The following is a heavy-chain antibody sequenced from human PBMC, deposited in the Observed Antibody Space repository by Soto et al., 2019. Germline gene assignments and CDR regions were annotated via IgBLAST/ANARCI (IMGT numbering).Heavy chain of an antibody. V-gene: IGHV1-3*01. CDR1: GYTYTSYA. D-gene: IGHD3-10*01. Sequence: QVQLVQSGAEVKKPGASVKVSCKASGYTYTSYAVHWVRQAPGQRLEWMGWINAGNGNTKYSQKFQGRVTITRDTSASTAYMELSSLRSEDTAVYYFARGVKLRYYILTYFDYWGQGTLVTVSS. CDR3: ARGVKLRYYILTYFDY. J-gene: IGHJ4*02. CDR2: INAGNGNT.